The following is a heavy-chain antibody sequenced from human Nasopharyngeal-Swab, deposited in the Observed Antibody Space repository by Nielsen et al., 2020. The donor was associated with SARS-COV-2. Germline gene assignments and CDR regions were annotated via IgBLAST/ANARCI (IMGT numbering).Heavy chain of an antibody. D-gene: IGHD5-12*01. CDR3: AKDRDSGDDSDDYYHYYGMDV. CDR2: ISGSDYST. Sequence: GESLKISCAASGFTFNTYAISWVRQAPGKGLEWVSFISGSDYSTKYADSVKSRFTISRDNSKNTVNLQMNSLRAEDTAIYYCAKDRDSGDDSDDYYHYYGMDVWGQGTTVTVSS. J-gene: IGHJ6*02. V-gene: IGHV3-23*01. CDR1: GFTFNTYA.